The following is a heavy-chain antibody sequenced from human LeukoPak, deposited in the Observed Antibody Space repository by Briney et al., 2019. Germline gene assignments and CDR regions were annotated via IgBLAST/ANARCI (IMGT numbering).Heavy chain of an antibody. CDR1: GFTFSDFG. J-gene: IGHJ4*02. CDR3: ARVGRGAIEVD. Sequence: GSLRLSCAGSGFTFSDFGMDWVRQAPGKGLQWLAMILNDGKITDSLPSVKGRFTTSRETSKNTLSLEMTRVSVADTAVYYCARVGRGAIEVDWGQGTLVIVSS. D-gene: IGHD3-10*01. CDR2: ILNDGKIT. V-gene: IGHV3-30*03.